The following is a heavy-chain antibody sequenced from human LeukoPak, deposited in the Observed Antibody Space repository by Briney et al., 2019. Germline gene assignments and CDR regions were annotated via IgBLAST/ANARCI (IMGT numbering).Heavy chain of an antibody. CDR1: GFTFSNYE. CDR3: ARDLVQLWSKDY. D-gene: IGHD5-18*01. V-gene: IGHV3-48*03. J-gene: IGHJ4*02. Sequence: GGSLRLSCAASGFTFSNYEFNWVRQAPAKGLEWVSYISSSGRNIYYADSVKGRFTISRDNAKNSLYLQMNSLRAEDTAVYYCARDLVQLWSKDYWGQGTLVTVSS. CDR2: ISSSGRNI.